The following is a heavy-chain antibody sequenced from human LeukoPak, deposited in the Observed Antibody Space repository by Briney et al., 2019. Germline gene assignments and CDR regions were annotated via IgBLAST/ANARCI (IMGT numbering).Heavy chain of an antibody. Sequence: SGTLSLTCTVSGGSISSYYWSWLRQPPGKGLEWIGYIYYSGSTNYNPSLKSRVTISVDTSKNQFSLKLSSVTAADTAVYYCARPGIVGPAAWPAFDYWGQGTLVTVSS. D-gene: IGHD1-26*01. CDR2: IYYSGST. CDR3: ARPGIVGPAAWPAFDY. J-gene: IGHJ4*02. V-gene: IGHV4-59*08. CDR1: GGSISSYY.